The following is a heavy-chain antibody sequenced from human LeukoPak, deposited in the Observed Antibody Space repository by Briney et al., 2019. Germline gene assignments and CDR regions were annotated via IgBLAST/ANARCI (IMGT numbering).Heavy chain of an antibody. CDR1: GFTFSNYA. Sequence: PGGSLRLSCEASGFTFSNYAMTWVRQAPGKGLEWVSSISGGGDNTYYADSVKGRFTISKDISKNTLCLQMNSLRAEDTAVYFCAKGDGPFDYWGQGALVTVSS. V-gene: IGHV3-23*01. CDR3: AKGDGPFDY. J-gene: IGHJ4*02. D-gene: IGHD2-21*02. CDR2: ISGGGDNT.